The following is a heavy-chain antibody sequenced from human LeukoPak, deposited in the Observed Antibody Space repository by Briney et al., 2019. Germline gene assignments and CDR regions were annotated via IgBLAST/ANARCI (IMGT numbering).Heavy chain of an antibody. J-gene: IGHJ4*02. CDR1: GGSISSYY. CDR2: IYYSGST. D-gene: IGHD1-26*01. Sequence: SETLSLTCTVSGGSISSYYWSWIRQPPGKGLEWIGYIYYSGSTNYNPSLKSRVTISVDRSKTQFSLKLSSVTAADTAVYYCAREMGATPDWGQGTLVTVSS. V-gene: IGHV4-59*01. CDR3: AREMGATPD.